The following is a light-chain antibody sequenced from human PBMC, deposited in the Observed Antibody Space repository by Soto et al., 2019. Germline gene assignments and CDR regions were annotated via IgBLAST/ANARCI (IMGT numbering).Light chain of an antibody. CDR2: DAS. Sequence: DIQLTQSPATLSASVGDRVTITCRASQSISAWLAWYQQKPGKAPKLLIYDASALESGGPSKFSGSGSGTQFTLTISSLQPDDFATYYCQQYNVYPWTFGQGTKVDIK. J-gene: IGKJ1*01. V-gene: IGKV1-5*01. CDR1: QSISAW. CDR3: QQYNVYPWT.